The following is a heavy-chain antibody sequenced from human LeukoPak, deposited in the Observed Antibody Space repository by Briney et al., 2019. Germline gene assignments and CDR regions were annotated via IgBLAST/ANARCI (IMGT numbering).Heavy chain of an antibody. CDR3: ARETNSGYDNYYYYMDV. D-gene: IGHD5-12*01. Sequence: GGPLRLSCAASGFTFDDYGMSWVRQAPGKGLEWVSGINWNGGSTGYADSVKGRFTISRDNAKNSLYLQMNSLRAEDTALYYCARETNSGYDNYYYYMDVWGKGTTVTVSS. CDR1: GFTFDDYG. CDR2: INWNGGST. J-gene: IGHJ6*03. V-gene: IGHV3-20*04.